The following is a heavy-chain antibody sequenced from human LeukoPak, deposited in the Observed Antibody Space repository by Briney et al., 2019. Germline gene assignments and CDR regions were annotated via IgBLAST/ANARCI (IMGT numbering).Heavy chain of an antibody. CDR1: GDSISSINW. Sequence: ASETLSLTCAVSGDSISSINWWGWIRQPPGKGLEWIGYIFYTGSTYYNPSLKSRVTMSVDTSKNQFSLKLSSVTAVDTAVYYCARAMVRGGRLEGFDPWGQGTLVTVSS. CDR3: ARAMVRGGRLEGFDP. J-gene: IGHJ5*02. CDR2: IFYTGST. V-gene: IGHV4-28*01. D-gene: IGHD3-10*01.